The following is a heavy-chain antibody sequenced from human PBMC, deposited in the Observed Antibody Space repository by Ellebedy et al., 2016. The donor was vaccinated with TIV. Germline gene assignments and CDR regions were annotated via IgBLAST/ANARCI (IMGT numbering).Heavy chain of an antibody. CDR3: ARVRSVYYYMDV. V-gene: IGHV3-48*04. J-gene: IGHJ6*03. D-gene: IGHD2-8*01. CDR1: GFTFSTYS. Sequence: GESLKISCTDSGFTFSTYSMNWVRQAPGKGLEWVSYISGSGNTKYYTDSVKGRFTISRDNAKNSLYLHMNSLRAEDTAGYYCARVRSVYYYMDVWGKGTTVTVSS. CDR2: ISGSGNTK.